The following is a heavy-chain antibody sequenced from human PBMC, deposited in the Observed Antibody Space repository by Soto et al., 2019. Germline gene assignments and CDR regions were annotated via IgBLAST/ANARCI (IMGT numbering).Heavy chain of an antibody. V-gene: IGHV3-7*01. CDR2: ISPDGSEK. J-gene: IGHJ3*02. CDR1: GFTFGNHW. D-gene: IGHD3-10*01. CDR3: ARARDITMVRGVSGAFDI. Sequence: GGSLRLSCAVSGFTFGNHWMTWVRQAPGKGLEFLANISPDGSEKYYVDSVKGRFTISRDNTENSLYLQMNSLRAEDTAVYYCARARDITMVRGVSGAFDIWGQGTMVTVSS.